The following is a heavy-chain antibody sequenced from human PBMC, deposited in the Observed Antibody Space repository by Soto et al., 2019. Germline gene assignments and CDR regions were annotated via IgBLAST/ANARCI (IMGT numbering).Heavy chain of an antibody. CDR3: ARDQGYCSSTSCDETGSFDY. CDR1: GFTVSSNY. CDR2: IYSGGST. J-gene: IGHJ4*02. V-gene: IGHV3-53*01. D-gene: IGHD2-2*01. Sequence: GGSLRLSCAASGFTVSSNYMSWVRQAPGKGLEWVSVIYSGGSTYYADSVKGRFTISRDNSKNTLYLQMNSLRAEDTAVYYCARDQGYCSSTSCDETGSFDYWGQGTLVTVSS.